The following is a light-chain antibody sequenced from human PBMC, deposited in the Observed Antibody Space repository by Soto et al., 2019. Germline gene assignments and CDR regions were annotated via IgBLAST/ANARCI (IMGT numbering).Light chain of an antibody. CDR3: SSYTSSLYV. CDR1: SSDVGGYNY. CDR2: EVS. J-gene: IGLJ1*01. Sequence: QSALNQPASVSGSPGQSITISCTGTSSDVGGYNYVSWYQQHPGKAPKLMIYEVSNRPSGVSNRFSGSKSGNTASLTISGLQAEDEADYYCSSYTSSLYVFGTGTKLAVL. V-gene: IGLV2-14*01.